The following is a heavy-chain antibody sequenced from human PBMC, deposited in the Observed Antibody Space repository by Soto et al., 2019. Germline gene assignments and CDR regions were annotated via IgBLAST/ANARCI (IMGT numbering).Heavy chain of an antibody. CDR3: ASGGNWFDP. D-gene: IGHD3-16*01. CDR2: MYYNGNI. J-gene: IGHJ5*02. Sequence: SETLSLTCNASGGSISNYYWTWVRQSPEKGLEWIGYMYYNGNINYNPSLKSRVTISIDTSKNQFSLTLKSVTAADTAVYYCASGGNWFDPWGQGVLVTVSS. V-gene: IGHV4-59*01. CDR1: GGSISNYY.